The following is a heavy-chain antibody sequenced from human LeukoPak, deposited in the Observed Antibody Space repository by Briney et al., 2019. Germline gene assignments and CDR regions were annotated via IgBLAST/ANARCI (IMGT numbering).Heavy chain of an antibody. V-gene: IGHV1-58*01. Sequence: SVKVSCKASGFTFTSSAVQWVRQARGQRLEWIGWIVVGSGNTNYAQKFQERVTITRDMSTSTAYMELSSLRSEDTAVYYCAADPWYNWNYGEGSSYYGMDVWGQGTTVTVSS. D-gene: IGHD1-7*01. J-gene: IGHJ6*02. CDR1: GFTFTSSA. CDR3: AADPWYNWNYGEGSSYYGMDV. CDR2: IVVGSGNT.